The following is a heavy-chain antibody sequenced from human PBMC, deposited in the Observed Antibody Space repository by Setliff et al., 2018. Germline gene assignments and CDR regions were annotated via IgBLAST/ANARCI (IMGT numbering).Heavy chain of an antibody. J-gene: IGHJ4*02. D-gene: IGHD2-8*01. CDR1: GGTFKNHA. CDR2: TTPMFDRP. CDR3: SRLVRYCTTTTCQSVPGAEV. Sequence: SVKVSCKTSGGTFKNHAISWVRQAPGQGLEWMGGTTPMFDRPNYAQKFQGRVTMTTDTSTSTAYMELRSLRSDDTAVYYCSRLVRYCTTTTCQSVPGAEVWGQGTLVTVSS. V-gene: IGHV1-69*05.